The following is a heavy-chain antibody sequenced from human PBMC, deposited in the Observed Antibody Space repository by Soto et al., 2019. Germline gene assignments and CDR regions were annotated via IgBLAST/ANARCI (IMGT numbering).Heavy chain of an antibody. CDR3: ARRYGWLYFDY. D-gene: IGHD6-19*01. Sequence: PGGSLRLSCTASGFTFSNVWMSWVRQAPGKGLEWIGTIFYSGSTYYNPSLKSRVTISVDTSKNQFSLRLISVTAADTALYYCARRYGWLYFDYWGQVRLVTVSS. J-gene: IGHJ4*02. CDR1: GFTFSNVW. V-gene: IGHV4-39*01. CDR2: IFYSGST.